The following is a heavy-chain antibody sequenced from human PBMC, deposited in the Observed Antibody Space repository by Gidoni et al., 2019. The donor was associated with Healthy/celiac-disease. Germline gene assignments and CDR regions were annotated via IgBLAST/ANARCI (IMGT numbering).Heavy chain of an antibody. Sequence: EVQLVESGGGLVKPGGSLRPSCAASGFTFSSYSMNWVRQAPGKGLEWVSSISSSSSYIYYADSVKGRFTISRDNAKNSLYLQMNSLRAEDTAVYYCAREVIAAAGTDYWGQGTLVTVSS. CDR3: AREVIAAAGTDY. V-gene: IGHV3-21*01. J-gene: IGHJ4*02. CDR2: ISSSSSYI. CDR1: GFTFSSYS. D-gene: IGHD6-13*01.